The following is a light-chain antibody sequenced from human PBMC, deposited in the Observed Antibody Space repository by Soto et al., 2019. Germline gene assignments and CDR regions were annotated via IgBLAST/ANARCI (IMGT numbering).Light chain of an antibody. CDR1: SSGGIATNY. V-gene: IGLV2-11*01. CDR2: DVS. Sequence: LTQPHSVSESPGKTVTISCTRSSGGIATNYVSWYQHHPGKAPKLMIYDVSKRPSGVPDRFSGSKSGNTASLTISGLQAEDEADYYCCSYAGSYTYVFGTGTKVTVL. CDR3: CSYAGSYTYV. J-gene: IGLJ1*01.